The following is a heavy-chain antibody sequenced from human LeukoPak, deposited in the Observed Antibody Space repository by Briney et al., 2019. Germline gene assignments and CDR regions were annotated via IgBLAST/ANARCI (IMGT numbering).Heavy chain of an antibody. V-gene: IGHV1-46*01. J-gene: IGHJ4*02. Sequence: GASVKVSCKASGYTFTGYYMHWVRQAPGQGLEWMGIINPSGGSTSYAQKFQGRVTMTRDMSTSTVYMELSSLRSEDTAVYYCARETSQGDYEYYFDYWGQGTLVTVSS. D-gene: IGHD4-17*01. CDR1: GYTFTGYY. CDR3: ARETSQGDYEYYFDY. CDR2: INPSGGST.